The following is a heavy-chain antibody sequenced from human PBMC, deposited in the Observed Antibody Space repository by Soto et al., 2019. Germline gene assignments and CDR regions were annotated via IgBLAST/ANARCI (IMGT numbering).Heavy chain of an antibody. Sequence: EVQLVETGGGLIQPGGSLRLSCAASGFTVSSNYMSWVRQAPGKGLEWVSVIYSGGSTYYADAVKGRFTISTDKCKNTLYRQMDSLRAEDTAVYYCAGAGRMEQLAPESYYGGLDVWGQGTPVTVSS. V-gene: IGHV3-53*02. CDR3: AGAGRMEQLAPESYYGGLDV. CDR1: GFTVSSNY. J-gene: IGHJ6*02. D-gene: IGHD6-6*01. CDR2: IYSGGST.